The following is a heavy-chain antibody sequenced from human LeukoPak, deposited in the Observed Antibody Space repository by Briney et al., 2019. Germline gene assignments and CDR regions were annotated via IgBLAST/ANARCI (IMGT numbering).Heavy chain of an antibody. CDR2: ISWNSGTI. D-gene: IGHD3-9*01. CDR1: GFTFSSYS. V-gene: IGHV3-9*01. Sequence: GGSLRLSCAASGFTFSSYSMNWVRQAPGKGLEWVSGISWNSGTIVYADSVKGRFTTSRDNAKNSLFLQMNSLGPEDTALYYCAKAKYYDILTGPTNHWHFDLWGRGTLVAVSS. J-gene: IGHJ2*01. CDR3: AKAKYYDILTGPTNHWHFDL.